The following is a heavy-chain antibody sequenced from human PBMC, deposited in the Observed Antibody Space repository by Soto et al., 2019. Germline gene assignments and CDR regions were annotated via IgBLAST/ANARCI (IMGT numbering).Heavy chain of an antibody. V-gene: IGHV1-18*01. CDR3: ARDLGVVVAATRGYYGMDV. D-gene: IGHD2-15*01. CDR1: GYTFTSYG. Sequence: ASVKVSCKASGYTFTSYGISWVRQAPGQGLEWMGWISAYNGNTNYAQKLQGRVTMTTDTSTSTAYMELRSLRSDDTAVYYCARDLGVVVAATRGYYGMDVWGQGTTVTVS. CDR2: ISAYNGNT. J-gene: IGHJ6*02.